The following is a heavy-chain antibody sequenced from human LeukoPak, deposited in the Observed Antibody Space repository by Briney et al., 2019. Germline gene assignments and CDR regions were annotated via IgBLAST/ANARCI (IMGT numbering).Heavy chain of an antibody. CDR1: GGSISSGTYY. Sequence: PSETLSLTCTVSGGSISSGTYYWSWTRQHPGNGLEWIGYIYYIGSTYYNPSLKSRVTLSVDTSKNQFSLKLSSVTAADTAVYYCARSLWFGESPLDYWGQGALVTVSS. V-gene: IGHV4-31*03. CDR2: IYYIGST. J-gene: IGHJ4*02. CDR3: ARSLWFGESPLDY. D-gene: IGHD3-10*01.